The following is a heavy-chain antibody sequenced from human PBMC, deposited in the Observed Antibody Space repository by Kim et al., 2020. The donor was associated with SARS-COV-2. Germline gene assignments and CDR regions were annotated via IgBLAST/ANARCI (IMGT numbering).Heavy chain of an antibody. CDR3: ARLVSENSAVEY. CDR1: GDSISRSSNY. Sequence: SETLSLTCTVSGDSISRSSNYWGWIRQPPGKGLESIGSINYSGNTYYSPSLKSRVTISVDTSKNQFSLKMRSVTAADTAVYYCARLVSENSAVEYWGQGTLVTVSS. V-gene: IGHV4-39*01. CDR2: INYSGNT. J-gene: IGHJ4*02.